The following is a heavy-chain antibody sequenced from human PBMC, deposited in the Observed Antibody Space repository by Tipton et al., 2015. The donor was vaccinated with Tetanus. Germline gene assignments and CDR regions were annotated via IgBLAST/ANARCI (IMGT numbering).Heavy chain of an antibody. V-gene: IGHV4-59*01. D-gene: IGHD6-13*01. CDR2: IYYSGST. Sequence: TLSLTCTVSGGSISSYYWSWIRQPPGKGLEWIGYIYYSGSTNYNPSLKSRVTISVDTSKNQFSLKLSSVTAADTAVCYCARGGIAAAGGGLDYWGQGTLVTVSS. J-gene: IGHJ4*02. CDR1: GGSISSYY. CDR3: ARGGIAAAGGGLDY.